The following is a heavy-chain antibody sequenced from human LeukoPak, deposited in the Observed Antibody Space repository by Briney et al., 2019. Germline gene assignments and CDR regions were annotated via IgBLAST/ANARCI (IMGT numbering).Heavy chain of an antibody. D-gene: IGHD3-10*01. CDR1: GGSISSSSYY. Sequence: SETLSLTCTVSGGSISSSSYYWGWIRQPPGKGLEWIGSIYYSGSTYYNPSLKSRVTISVDTSKNQFSLKLSSVTAADTAVYYCARDLGPTYYGSGSYSNMDVWGKGTTVTVSS. CDR3: ARDLGPTYYGSGSYSNMDV. J-gene: IGHJ6*03. CDR2: IYYSGST. V-gene: IGHV4-39*07.